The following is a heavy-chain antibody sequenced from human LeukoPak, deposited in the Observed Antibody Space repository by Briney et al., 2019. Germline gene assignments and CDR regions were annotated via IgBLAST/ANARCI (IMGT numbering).Heavy chain of an antibody. Sequence: ASVKVSCKASGYTLTDYYIHWVRQAPGHGLEWMGGIIPIFGTANYAQKFQGRVTITTDESTSTAYMELSSLRSEDTAVYYCARAVPHLTRYYFDYWGQGTLVTVSS. CDR1: GYTLTDYY. V-gene: IGHV1-69*05. J-gene: IGHJ4*02. CDR3: ARAVPHLTRYYFDY. CDR2: IIPIFGTA.